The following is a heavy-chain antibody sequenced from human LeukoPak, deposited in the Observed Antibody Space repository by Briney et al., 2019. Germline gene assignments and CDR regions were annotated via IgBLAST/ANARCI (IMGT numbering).Heavy chain of an antibody. V-gene: IGHV3-21*01. Sequence: GGSLRLSCAASGFTFSSYSMNWVRQAPGKGREWVSSISSSSSYIYYADSVKGRFTISRDNAKNSLYLQMNSLRAEDTAVYYCARADYDSSGYYHYYFDYWGQGTLVTVSS. CDR2: ISSSSSYI. CDR3: ARADYDSSGYYHYYFDY. J-gene: IGHJ4*02. CDR1: GFTFSSYS. D-gene: IGHD3-22*01.